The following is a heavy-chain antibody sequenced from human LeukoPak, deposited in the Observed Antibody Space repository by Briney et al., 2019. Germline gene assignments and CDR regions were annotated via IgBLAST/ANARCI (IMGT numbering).Heavy chain of an antibody. D-gene: IGHD1-26*01. CDR2: IYYSGST. Sequence: KPSETLSLTCTVSGASISNYYWSWIRQSPGKGLEWIGHIYYSGSTNYNPSLKSRVNISVDTSKNQFSLKLSSVTAADTAVYYCASGRDLLTYFQHWSQGTLVTVSS. CDR3: ASGRDLLTYFQH. J-gene: IGHJ1*01. V-gene: IGHV4-59*01. CDR1: GASISNYY.